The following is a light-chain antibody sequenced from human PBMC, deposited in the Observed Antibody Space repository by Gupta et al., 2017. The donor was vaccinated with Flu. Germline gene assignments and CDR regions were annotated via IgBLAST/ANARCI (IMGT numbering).Light chain of an antibody. J-gene: IGKJ1*01. V-gene: IGKV3-15*01. CDR3: QKYNNWLLT. CDR2: GAA. Sequence: ATLSRSQGQRETLPGRASQSVNSVLAGYQQRPGQASRPGFQGAATRATGIPARFSGSGSGKSCTPTIRSLECECFGVYYCQKYNNWLLTFGQGTKVEIK. CDR1: QSVNSV.